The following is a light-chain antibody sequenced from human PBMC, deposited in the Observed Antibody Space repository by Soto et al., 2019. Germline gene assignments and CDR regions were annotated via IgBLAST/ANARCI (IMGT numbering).Light chain of an antibody. CDR3: SSYTSSSTLVV. V-gene: IGLV2-14*01. Sequence: QSVLTQPASVSGSPGQSITISCTGTSSDVGGYNYVSWYQQHPGKAPKLMISEVSNRPSGVSNRSAGSKSGNTASLTISGLQAEDEAHYYCSSYTSSSTLVVFGGGTKLTVL. J-gene: IGLJ2*01. CDR1: SSDVGGYNY. CDR2: EVS.